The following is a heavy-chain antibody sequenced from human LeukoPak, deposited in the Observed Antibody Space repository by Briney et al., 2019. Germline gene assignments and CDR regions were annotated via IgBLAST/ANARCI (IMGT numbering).Heavy chain of an antibody. CDR2: IYYSGST. CDR1: GGSQSSYY. V-gene: IGHV4-59*01. Sequence: PSETLTLTCSVSGGSQSSYYWSWIRQPPGKGLEWIGYIYYSGSTNYNPSLKSRVTISVDTSKNQFSLKLSSVTAADTAVYYCALGYSGYDYGFFDYWGQGTLVTVSS. CDR3: ALGYSGYDYGFFDY. D-gene: IGHD5-12*01. J-gene: IGHJ4*02.